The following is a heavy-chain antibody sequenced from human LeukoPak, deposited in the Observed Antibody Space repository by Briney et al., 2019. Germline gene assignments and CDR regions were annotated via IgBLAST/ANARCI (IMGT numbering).Heavy chain of an antibody. D-gene: IGHD3-10*01. J-gene: IGHJ4*02. CDR3: AREGRLEPEY. Sequence: GGSLRLSCAASGFTFSSYSMSWVRQAPGKGLEWVSSISSSSSYIYYADSVKGRFTISRDNAKNSLYLQMNSLRAEDKAVYYCAREGRLEPEYWGQGTLVTVSS. V-gene: IGHV3-21*01. CDR2: ISSSSSYI. CDR1: GFTFSSYS.